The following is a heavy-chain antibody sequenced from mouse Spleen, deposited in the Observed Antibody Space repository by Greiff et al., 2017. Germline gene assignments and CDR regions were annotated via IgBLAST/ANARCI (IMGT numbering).Heavy chain of an antibody. V-gene: IGHV5-16*01. Sequence: EVKLVESEGGLVQPGSSMKLSCTASGFTFSDYYMAWVRQVPEKGLEWVANINYDGSSTYYLDSLKSRFIISRDNAKNILYLQMSSLKSEDTATYYCARGGYYDYDYFDYWGQGTTLTVSS. CDR3: ARGGYYDYDYFDY. D-gene: IGHD2-4*01. J-gene: IGHJ2*01. CDR2: INYDGSST. CDR1: GFTFSDYY.